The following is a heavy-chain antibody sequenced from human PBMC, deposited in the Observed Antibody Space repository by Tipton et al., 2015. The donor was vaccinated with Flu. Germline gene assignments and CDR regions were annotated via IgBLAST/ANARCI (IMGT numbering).Heavy chain of an antibody. J-gene: IGHJ4*02. V-gene: IGHV1-69*09. D-gene: IGHD6-13*01. CDR2: IIPVLGIP. CDR3: ARGPDDQQLAYALTH. Sequence: QLVQSGAEVKKPGSSVKVSCRASGGTFTRHAITWVRQAPGQGLEWMGRIIPVLGIPTYAQKFQGRVTITADKSTSTSYMELSSLTSDDTAVFYCARGPDDQQLAYALTHWGQGTQVTVSS. CDR1: GGTFTRHA.